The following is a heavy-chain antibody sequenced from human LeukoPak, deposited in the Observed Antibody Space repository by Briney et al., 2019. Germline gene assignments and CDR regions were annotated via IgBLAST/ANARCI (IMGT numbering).Heavy chain of an antibody. CDR1: GYTFTSYD. J-gene: IGHJ5*02. Sequence: GASVKVSCKASGYTFTSYDINWVRQAPGQGLEWMGGIIPIFGTANYAQKFQGRVTITADKSTSTAYMELSSLRSEDTAVYYCAKDAYGSGCFDPWGQGTLVTVSS. CDR3: AKDAYGSGCFDP. CDR2: IIPIFGTA. V-gene: IGHV1-69*06. D-gene: IGHD3-10*01.